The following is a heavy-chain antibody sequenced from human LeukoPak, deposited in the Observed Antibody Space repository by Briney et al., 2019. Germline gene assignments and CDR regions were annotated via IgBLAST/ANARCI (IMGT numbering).Heavy chain of an antibody. Sequence: GGSLRLSCAASGFNFRDAAMTWVRQAPGKGLEWVSLIGSVGFSTHYGDSVKGRFTISRDNSKNTLYLQMNSLRAEDTAVYYCAKTSGYRRFDPWGQGTLVTVSS. CDR2: IGSVGFST. V-gene: IGHV3-23*01. CDR1: GFNFRDAA. D-gene: IGHD5-12*01. J-gene: IGHJ5*02. CDR3: AKTSGYRRFDP.